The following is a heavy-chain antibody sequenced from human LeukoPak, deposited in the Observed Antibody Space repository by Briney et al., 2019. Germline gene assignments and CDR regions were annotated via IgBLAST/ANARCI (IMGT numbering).Heavy chain of an antibody. CDR3: ARDLTIFGVDHYYYGMDV. CDR2: INPNSGGT. J-gene: IGHJ6*02. V-gene: IGHV1-2*02. Sequence: GASVKVSCKASGYTFTGYYMHWVRQAPGQGLEWMGWINPNSGGTNYAQKLQGRVTMTTDTSTSTAYMELRSLRSDDTAVYYCARDLTIFGVDHYYYGMDVWGQGTTVTVSS. D-gene: IGHD3-3*01. CDR1: GYTFTGYY.